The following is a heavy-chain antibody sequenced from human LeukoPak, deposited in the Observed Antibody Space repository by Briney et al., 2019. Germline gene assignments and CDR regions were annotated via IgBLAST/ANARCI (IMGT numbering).Heavy chain of an antibody. V-gene: IGHV1-69*13. CDR2: IIPIFGTA. D-gene: IGHD4-11*01. CDR1: GGTFSSYA. J-gene: IGHJ6*02. Sequence: ASVMVSCKASGGTFSSYAISWVRQAPGQGLEWMGGIIPIFGTANYAQKFQGRVTITADESTSTAYMELSSLRSEDTAVYYCARDRRPLSNYDYYYYGMDVWGQGTTVTVSS. CDR3: ARDRRPLSNYDYYYYGMDV.